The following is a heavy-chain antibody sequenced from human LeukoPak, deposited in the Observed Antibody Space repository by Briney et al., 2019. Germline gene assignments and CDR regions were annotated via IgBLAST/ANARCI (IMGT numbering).Heavy chain of an antibody. CDR1: GFPFSTYA. Sequence: GGSLRLSCAASGFPFSTYAMSWVRQAPGKGLEWVSGIVGSGGITYYADSVQGRFTISRDNSKNTVYLQMNSLRDEDTAIYYCAKTTVGYSSGRYPGWPADSWGQGAPVIVSS. CDR2: IVGSGGIT. J-gene: IGHJ4*02. D-gene: IGHD6-19*01. CDR3: AKTTVGYSSGRYPGWPADS. V-gene: IGHV3-23*01.